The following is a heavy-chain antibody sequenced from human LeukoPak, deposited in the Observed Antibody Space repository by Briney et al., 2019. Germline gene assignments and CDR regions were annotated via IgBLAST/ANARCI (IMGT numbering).Heavy chain of an antibody. V-gene: IGHV1-69*05. CDR2: IIPIFGTA. Sequence: ASVKVSCKASGGTFSSYAISWVRQAPGQGLEWMGGIIPIFGTANYAQKFQGRVTITTGESTSTAYMELSSLRSEDTAVCYCATHMADSDYYDSSGYYYWFDPWGQGTLVSVSS. D-gene: IGHD3-22*01. CDR3: ATHMADSDYYDSSGYYYWFDP. J-gene: IGHJ5*02. CDR1: GGTFSSYA.